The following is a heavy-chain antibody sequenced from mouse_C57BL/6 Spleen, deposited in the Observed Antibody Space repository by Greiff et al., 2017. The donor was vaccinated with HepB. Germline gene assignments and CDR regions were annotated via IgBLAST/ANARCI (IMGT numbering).Heavy chain of an antibody. V-gene: IGHV1-53*01. Sequence: QVQLKQPGTELVKPGASVKLSCKASGYTFTSYWMHWVKQRPGQGLEWIGNINPSNGGTNYNEKFKSKATLTVDKSSSTAYMQLSSLTSEDSAVYYCARGGLRGAWFAYWGQGTLVTVSA. CDR1: GYTFTSYW. D-gene: IGHD2-4*01. J-gene: IGHJ3*01. CDR2: INPSNGGT. CDR3: ARGGLRGAWFAY.